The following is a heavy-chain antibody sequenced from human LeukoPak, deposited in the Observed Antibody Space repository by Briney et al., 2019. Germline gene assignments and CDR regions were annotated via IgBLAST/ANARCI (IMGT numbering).Heavy chain of an antibody. CDR2: ISYDGSNK. Sequence: GRSLRLSCAASGFTFSSYAMHWVRQAPGKGLEWVAVISYDGSNKYYADSVKGRFTISRDNSKNTLYLRMNSLRAEDTAVYYCARDGAAGDYPTYYFDYWGQGTLVTVSS. V-gene: IGHV3-30*04. CDR3: ARDGAAGDYPTYYFDY. CDR1: GFTFSSYA. D-gene: IGHD4-17*01. J-gene: IGHJ4*02.